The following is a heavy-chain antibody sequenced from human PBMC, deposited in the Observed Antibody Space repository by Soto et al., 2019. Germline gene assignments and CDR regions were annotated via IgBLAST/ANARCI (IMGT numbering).Heavy chain of an antibody. CDR3: ARLRGPYDSSSWLGWFDP. J-gene: IGHJ5*02. CDR1: GYSLTSYC. V-gene: IGHV5-51*01. D-gene: IGHD6-13*01. Sequence: PGDSLNISPKGSGYSLTSYCNEWLRQMPVKGLEGMGIIYPGDPDTRYSPSFQGQVTISADTSISTAYLQWRSLKASDTAMYYCARLRGPYDSSSWLGWFDPLAQGTLVNVSS. CDR2: IYPGDPDT.